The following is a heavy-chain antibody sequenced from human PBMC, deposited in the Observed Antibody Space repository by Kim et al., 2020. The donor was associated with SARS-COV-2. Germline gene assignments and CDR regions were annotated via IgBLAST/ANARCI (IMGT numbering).Heavy chain of an antibody. D-gene: IGHD2-2*01. CDR1: GGSIRSGGKF. CDR3: ARGQPLDY. CDR2: ISYSGNS. Sequence: SETLSLTCSVSGGSIRSGGKFWTWIRQHPAKGLEWIGYISYSGNSHYRPSLRSRVSISLQTSENQFSLELTSVTSADPAVYYCARGQPLDYWGQGSLVTV. J-gene: IGHJ4*02. V-gene: IGHV4-31*03.